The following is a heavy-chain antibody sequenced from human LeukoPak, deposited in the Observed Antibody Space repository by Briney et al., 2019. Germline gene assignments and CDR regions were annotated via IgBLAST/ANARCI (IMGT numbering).Heavy chain of an antibody. Sequence: GGSLRLSCAASGFTVSSDYTSWVRQAPGKGLEWVSVIYSGGSTYYADSVKGRFTISRDNSKNTLYLQMNSLRAEDTAVYYCATARPYYYDSSGYYNFDYWGQGTLVTVSS. CDR1: GFTVSSDY. D-gene: IGHD3-22*01. CDR2: IYSGGST. V-gene: IGHV3-66*02. CDR3: ATARPYYYDSSGYYNFDY. J-gene: IGHJ4*02.